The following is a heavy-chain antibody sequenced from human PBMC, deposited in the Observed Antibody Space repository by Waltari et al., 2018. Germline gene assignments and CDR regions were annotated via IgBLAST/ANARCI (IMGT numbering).Heavy chain of an antibody. V-gene: IGHV4-34*01. CDR1: GGSFSGYY. D-gene: IGHD2-8*01. CDR2: IDHSVRA. J-gene: IGHJ6*02. CDR3: ARGPYCSDGICYLRYYYGMDV. Sequence: QVQLQQWGTGLLRPSETLSLTCAVHGGSFSGYYWSWIRQPPGKGLEGIGEIDHSVRANYIPSLRSRLTISLDTSRNYLSLNLKSLTAADTAVYYCARGPYCSDGICYLRYYYGMDVWGQGTAVTVSS.